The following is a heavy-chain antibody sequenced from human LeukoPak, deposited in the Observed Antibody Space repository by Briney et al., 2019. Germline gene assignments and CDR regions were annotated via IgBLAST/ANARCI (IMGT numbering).Heavy chain of an antibody. D-gene: IGHD3-22*01. CDR1: GGSISSSSYY. V-gene: IGHV4-39*01. J-gene: IGHJ4*02. CDR3: ARYYYDSCGSD. CDR2: IYYSGST. Sequence: PSETLSLTCTVSGGSISSSSYYWGWIRQPPGKGLEWIGSIYYSGSTYYNPSLKSRVTISVDTSKNQFSLKLSSVTAADTAVYYCARYYYDSCGSDWGQGTLVTVSS.